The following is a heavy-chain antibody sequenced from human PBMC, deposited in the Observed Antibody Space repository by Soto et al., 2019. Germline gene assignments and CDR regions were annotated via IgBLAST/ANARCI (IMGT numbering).Heavy chain of an antibody. CDR2: ISYDGNNK. CDR1: GFTFSSYA. CDR3: ARAGCDGGSCYTLVGLRYGMDV. Sequence: QVQLVESGGGVVQPGRSLRLSCAASGFTFSSYAMHWVRQAPGKGLEWVAVISYDGNNKYYADSVKGRFTISRDNSKNXXYXQXXSLRAEDTAVYYCARAGCDGGSCYTLVGLRYGMDVWGQGTTVTVSS. V-gene: IGHV3-30-3*01. J-gene: IGHJ6*02. D-gene: IGHD2-15*01.